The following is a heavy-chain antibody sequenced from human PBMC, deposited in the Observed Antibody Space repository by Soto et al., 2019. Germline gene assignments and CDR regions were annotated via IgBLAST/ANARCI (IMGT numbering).Heavy chain of an antibody. Sequence: EVQLLESAVALIQPGAALRLSCAASGFTLSSYSMSWVRQVSGKGLEWFSGISGTGSSTYYAASAKGRFFISRASSKNTGYLNMNSLRAADTAIYYCAKDAGHQWRFDYWGQGALVTVSS. CDR3: AKDAGHQWRFDY. CDR2: ISGTGSST. CDR1: GFTLSSYS. V-gene: IGHV3-23*01. D-gene: IGHD6-19*01. J-gene: IGHJ4*02.